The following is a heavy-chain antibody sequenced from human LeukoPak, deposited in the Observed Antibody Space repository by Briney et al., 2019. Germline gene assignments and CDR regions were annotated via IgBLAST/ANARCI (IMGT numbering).Heavy chain of an antibody. CDR2: INPNSGGT. V-gene: IGHV1-2*02. D-gene: IGHD6-13*01. CDR1: GYTFTGYY. J-gene: IGHJ6*02. Sequence: ASVKVSCKASGYTFTGYYMHWVRQAPGQGLEWMGWINPNSGGTNYAQKFQGRVTMTRDTSVSTAYMELSRLRSDDTAVYYCARDTQLGPPYYYYGMDVWGQGTTVTVSS. CDR3: ARDTQLGPPYYYYGMDV.